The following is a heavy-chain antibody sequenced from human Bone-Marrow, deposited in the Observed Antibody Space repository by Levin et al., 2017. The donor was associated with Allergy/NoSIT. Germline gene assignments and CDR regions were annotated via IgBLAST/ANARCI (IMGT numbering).Heavy chain of an antibody. V-gene: IGHV1-8*01. D-gene: IGHD2-2*01. CDR2: IIPSSGET. CDR3: TRIKHVTSFRY. J-gene: IGHJ4*02. CDR1: GYNFSTYE. Sequence: GESLKISCKTSGYNFSTYEINWVRQAPGQGLEWMGWIIPSSGETVYAQKFQGRVSMTRNTSIRTAYLELRSLKPEDTAIYFCTRIKHVTSFRYWGQGTLVTVSS.